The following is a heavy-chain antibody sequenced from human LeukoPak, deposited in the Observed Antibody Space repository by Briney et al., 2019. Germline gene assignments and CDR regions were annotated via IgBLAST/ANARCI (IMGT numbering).Heavy chain of an antibody. J-gene: IGHJ5*02. Sequence: SVKVSCKASGGTLNTYKINWVRQAPGQGLEWMGDIIPIFGTTTYSQQFQGRVTITTDASTSTAYMELTSLTSEDTAVYYCARGDCSSPACYTENNWFDPWGQGTLVTVSS. CDR1: GGTLNTYK. D-gene: IGHD2-2*02. CDR2: IIPIFGTT. V-gene: IGHV1-69*05. CDR3: ARGDCSSPACYTENNWFDP.